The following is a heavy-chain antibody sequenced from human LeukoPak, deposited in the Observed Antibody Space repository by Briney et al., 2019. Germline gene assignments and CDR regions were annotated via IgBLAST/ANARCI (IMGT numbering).Heavy chain of an antibody. CDR1: GFTVSNNY. CDR2: IYSSGST. Sequence: PGGSLRLSCAASGFTVSNNYMSLVRQAPGKGLEWISVIYSSGSTYYADSVKGRFTISRDNSKNTVYLQMNGLTDEDTAVYYCARDPTGASVWGKGTTVTVSS. V-gene: IGHV3-53*01. D-gene: IGHD1-14*01. CDR3: ARDPTGASV. J-gene: IGHJ6*04.